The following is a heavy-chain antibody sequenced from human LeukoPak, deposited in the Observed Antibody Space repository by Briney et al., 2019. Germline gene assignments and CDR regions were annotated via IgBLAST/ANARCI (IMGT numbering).Heavy chain of an antibody. CDR1: GGSISSGSYY. V-gene: IGHV4-61*02. CDR2: IYTSGST. CDR3: AREWELFIDY. D-gene: IGHD1-26*01. J-gene: IGHJ4*02. Sequence: SETLSLTCTVSGGSISSGSYYWSWIRQPAGKGLEWIGRIYTSGSTNYNPSLKSRVTISVDTSKNQFSLKLSSVTAADTAVYYCAREWELFIDYWGQGTLVTVSS.